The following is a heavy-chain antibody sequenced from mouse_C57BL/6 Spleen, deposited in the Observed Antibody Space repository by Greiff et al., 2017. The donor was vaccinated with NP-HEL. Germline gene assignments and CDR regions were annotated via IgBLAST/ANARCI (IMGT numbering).Heavy chain of an antibody. CDR1: GYAFSSYW. CDR3: ARFSYYGSSYYAMDY. J-gene: IGHJ4*01. CDR2: IYPGDGDT. Sequence: QVQLQQSGAELVKPGASVKISCKASGYAFSSYWMNWVKQRPGKGLEWIGQIYPGDGDTNYNGKFKGKATLTADKSSSTAYMQLSSLTSEDSAVDFCARFSYYGSSYYAMDYWGQGTSVTVSS. D-gene: IGHD1-1*01. V-gene: IGHV1-80*01.